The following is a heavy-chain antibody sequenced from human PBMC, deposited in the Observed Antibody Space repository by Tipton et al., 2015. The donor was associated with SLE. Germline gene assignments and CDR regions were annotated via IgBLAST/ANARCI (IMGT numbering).Heavy chain of an antibody. Sequence: TLSLTCTVSGGSISSGSYYWSWIRQPAGKGLEWIGSIYYSGSTYYNPSLKSRVTISVDTSKNQFSLKLSSVTAADTAVYYCARDRLTWAPFDYWGQGTLVTVSS. V-gene: IGHV4-39*07. CDR1: GGSISSGSYY. CDR3: ARDRLTWAPFDY. CDR2: IYYSGST. J-gene: IGHJ4*02. D-gene: IGHD7-27*01.